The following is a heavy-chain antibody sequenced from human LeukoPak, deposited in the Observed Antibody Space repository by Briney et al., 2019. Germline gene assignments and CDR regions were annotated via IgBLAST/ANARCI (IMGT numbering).Heavy chain of an antibody. V-gene: IGHV1-2*02. D-gene: IGHD2-21*02. CDR2: VNPNSGAT. Sequence: GASVKVSCKASGYSFTGHYLHWVRQAPGQGPESMGWVNPNSGATNYAQKFQGRVNMTSDTATSTAYMDLRSLRSDDTAVYYCARDWGMVITAILSDWGQGTLVTVSS. CDR3: ARDWGMVITAILSD. CDR1: GYSFTGHY. J-gene: IGHJ4*02.